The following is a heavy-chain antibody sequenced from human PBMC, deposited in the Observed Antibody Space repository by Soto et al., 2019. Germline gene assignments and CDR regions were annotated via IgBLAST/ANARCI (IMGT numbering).Heavy chain of an antibody. J-gene: IGHJ4*02. CDR3: ARDFTMTTVTTGY. D-gene: IGHD4-17*01. CDR1: GFTFSSYG. V-gene: IGHV3-33*01. Sequence: ESGGGVVQPGRSLRLSCAASGFTFSSYGMHWVRQAPGKGLEWVAVIWYDGSNKYYADSVKGRFTISRDNSKNTLYLQMNSLRAEDTAVYYCARDFTMTTVTTGYWGQGTLVTVSS. CDR2: IWYDGSNK.